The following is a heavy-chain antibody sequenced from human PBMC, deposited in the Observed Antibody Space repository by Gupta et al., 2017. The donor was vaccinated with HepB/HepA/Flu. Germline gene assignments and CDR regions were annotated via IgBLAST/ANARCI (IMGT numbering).Heavy chain of an antibody. V-gene: IGHV4-34*01. CDR1: GGSFSGYY. CDR3: AGGRTTYYYDSSATRRFDY. Sequence: QVQLQQWGAGLLKPSETLSLTCAVYGGSFSGYYWSWIRQPPGKGLEWIGEINHSGSTNYKPSLKSRVTISVDTSKNQFSLKLSSVTAADTAVYYCAGGRTTYYYDSSATRRFDYWGQGTLVTVSS. J-gene: IGHJ4*02. CDR2: INHSGST. D-gene: IGHD3-22*01.